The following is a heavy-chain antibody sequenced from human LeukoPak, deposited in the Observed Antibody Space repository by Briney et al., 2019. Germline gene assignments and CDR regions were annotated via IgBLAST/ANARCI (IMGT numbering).Heavy chain of an antibody. J-gene: IGHJ4*02. D-gene: IGHD6-6*01. V-gene: IGHV3-21*01. Sequence: GGSLRLSCAASGFTFNSYSMNWVRQAPGRGLEWVSSISSGSSYIYYVDSVKGRFTISRDNAKNSLYLQMNSLRAEDTAVYYCARGVVSIAARPPYFDYWGQGTLVTVSS. CDR3: ARGVVSIAARPPYFDY. CDR2: ISSGSSYI. CDR1: GFTFNSYS.